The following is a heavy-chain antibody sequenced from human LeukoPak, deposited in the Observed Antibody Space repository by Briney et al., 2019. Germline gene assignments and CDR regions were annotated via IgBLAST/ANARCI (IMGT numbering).Heavy chain of an antibody. J-gene: IGHJ4*02. CDR3: ARDGQYYFDTPGLYGGLNL. V-gene: IGHV3-74*01. Sequence: GGSLRLSCAASGFTFSTYWMHWVRQAPGKGLVWVSRINSDGSQPNYADSVKGRFTISRDNAENTLYLQMDSLRAEDTAVYYCARDGQYYFDTPGLYGGLNLWGQGALVTVSS. D-gene: IGHD3-22*01. CDR1: GFTFSTYW. CDR2: INSDGSQP.